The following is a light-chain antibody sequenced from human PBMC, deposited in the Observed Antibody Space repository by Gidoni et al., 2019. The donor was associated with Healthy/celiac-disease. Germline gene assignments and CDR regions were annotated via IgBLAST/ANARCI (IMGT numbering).Light chain of an antibody. V-gene: IGKV1-33*01. CDR2: DAA. Sequence: IQMTQSPSSRSASVGDRGTITCQASHVISNYLNWYQQNPGKAPKLLIYDAANLETGVPSRFSGSGSGTEFTFTISSLQPEDIATDYYQQYDNLPPPFTFGPGTKVDIK. J-gene: IGKJ3*01. CDR3: QQYDNLPPPFT. CDR1: HVISNY.